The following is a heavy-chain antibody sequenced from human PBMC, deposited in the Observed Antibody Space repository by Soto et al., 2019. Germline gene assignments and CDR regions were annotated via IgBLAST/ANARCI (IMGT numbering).Heavy chain of an antibody. CDR2: ISWNSGSI. CDR1: GFTFDDYA. CDR3: ARDFGGDIGYLYDY. Sequence: EVQLVESGGGLVQPGRSLRLSCAGSGFTFDDYAMHWVRQAPGKGLEWVSGISWNSGSIGYADSVKGRFTISRDNAKNSLYVQMNSLRAEYTAMYYCARDFGGDIGYLYDYWGQGILVTVSS. J-gene: IGHJ4*02. V-gene: IGHV3-9*01. D-gene: IGHD5-12*01.